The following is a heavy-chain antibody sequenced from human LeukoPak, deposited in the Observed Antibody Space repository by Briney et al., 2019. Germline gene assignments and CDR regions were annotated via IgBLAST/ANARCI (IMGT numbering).Heavy chain of an antibody. D-gene: IGHD3-22*01. CDR1: GFTFRNSA. CDR3: ARESGFMMVGEINADNWFDP. Sequence: GGSLRLSCAGAGFTFRNSAFHWVRQAPGKGLEWVAVISDNGSKRFYADSVKGRFTISRDNSKDTLYLHMKTLRPEDTAVYYCARESGFMMVGEINADNWFDPWGQGTPVTVSS. V-gene: IGHV3-30*04. J-gene: IGHJ5*02. CDR2: ISDNGSKR.